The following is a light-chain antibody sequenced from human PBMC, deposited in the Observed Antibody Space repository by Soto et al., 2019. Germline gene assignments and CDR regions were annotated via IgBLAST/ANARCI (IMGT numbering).Light chain of an antibody. Sequence: QSALTQPASVSGSPGQSITISCTGTSSDVGGYNYVSWYQQHPGKAPKLMIYEVSNRPSGVSNRFSGSKSCNTASLTISGLQAEDEADYYCSSYTSSSTLLYVFGTGTKLTVL. CDR2: EVS. V-gene: IGLV2-14*01. CDR3: SSYTSSSTLLYV. CDR1: SSDVGGYNY. J-gene: IGLJ1*01.